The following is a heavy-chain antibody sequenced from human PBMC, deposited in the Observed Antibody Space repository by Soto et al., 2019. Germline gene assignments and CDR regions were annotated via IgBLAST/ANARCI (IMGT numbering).Heavy chain of an antibody. CDR3: ARYIPGVRYYGMDV. Sequence: PGGSLRLSCAASGFTFSAYAMSWVRQAPGKGLQWVSGVGGSDTDKHYADSVRGRFTISRDNSGNTLFLEMYSLRAEDTAVYYCARYIPGVRYYGMDVWGQGTTVTVSS. CDR1: GFTFSAYA. V-gene: IGHV3-23*05. J-gene: IGHJ6*02. CDR2: VGGSDTDK. D-gene: IGHD2-2*01.